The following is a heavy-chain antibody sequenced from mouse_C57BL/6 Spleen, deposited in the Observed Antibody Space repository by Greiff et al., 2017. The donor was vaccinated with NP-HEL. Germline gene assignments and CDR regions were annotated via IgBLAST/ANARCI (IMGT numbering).Heavy chain of an antibody. CDR3: ARGGDYDWYFDV. V-gene: IGHV1-52*01. Sequence: QVHVKQPGAELVRPGSSVKLSCKASGYTFTSYWMHWVKQRPIQGLEWIGNIDPSDSETHYNQKFKDKATLTVDKSSSTAYMQLSSLTSEDSVVYYCARGGDYDWYFDVWGTGTTVTVSS. CDR1: GYTFTSYW. J-gene: IGHJ1*03. CDR2: IDPSDSET. D-gene: IGHD2-4*01.